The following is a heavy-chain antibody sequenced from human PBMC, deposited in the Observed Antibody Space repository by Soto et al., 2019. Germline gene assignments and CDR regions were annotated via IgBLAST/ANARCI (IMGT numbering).Heavy chain of an antibody. CDR1: GYSFTIYW. CDR3: ARLGSSAEYYYGMDV. V-gene: IGHV5-51*01. Sequence: GESLKISCNGSGYSFTIYWIGWVRQMPGKGLEWMGIIYPCDSDTRYSPSFQGQVTISADKSISTAYLQWSSLKASDTAMYYCARLGSSAEYYYGMDVWGQGTTVTVSS. D-gene: IGHD6-13*01. CDR2: IYPCDSDT. J-gene: IGHJ6*02.